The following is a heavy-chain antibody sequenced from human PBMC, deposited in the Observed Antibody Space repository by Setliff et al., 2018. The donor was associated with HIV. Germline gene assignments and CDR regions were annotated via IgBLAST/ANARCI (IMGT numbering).Heavy chain of an antibody. CDR2: IYHGVST. D-gene: IGHD2-21*02. CDR3: ARSDSYCAGDCYGVDGVDAFDI. Sequence: PSETLSLTCTVSGGSISGHYWSWIRQPPGKGLEWIGEIYHGVSTNYNPSLKSRVTISVDKSKNQFSLKLSSVTAADTAVYYCARSDSYCAGDCYGVDGVDAFDIWGQGTMVTVSS. CDR1: GGSISGHY. J-gene: IGHJ3*02. V-gene: IGHV4-34*01.